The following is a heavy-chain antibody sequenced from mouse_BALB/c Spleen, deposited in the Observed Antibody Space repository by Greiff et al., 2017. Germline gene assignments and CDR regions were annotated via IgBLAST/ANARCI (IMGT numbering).Heavy chain of an antibody. V-gene: IGHV1-54*01. Sequence: VQLQQSGAELVRPGTSVKVSCKASGYAFTNYLIEWVKQRPGQGLEWIGVINPGSGGTNYNEKFKGKATLTADKSSSTAYMQLSSLTSDDSAVYFCARRGAIYDGYDYAMDYWGQGTSVTVSS. CDR3: ARRGAIYDGYDYAMDY. CDR1: GYAFTNYL. CDR2: INPGSGGT. J-gene: IGHJ4*01. D-gene: IGHD2-3*01.